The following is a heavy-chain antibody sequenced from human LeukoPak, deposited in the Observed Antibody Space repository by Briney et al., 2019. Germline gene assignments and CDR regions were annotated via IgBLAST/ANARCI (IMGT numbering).Heavy chain of an antibody. CDR3: TRDLPAYCGGDCYGYFQH. J-gene: IGHJ1*01. Sequence: GGSLRLSCTASGFTFGDYAMSWVRQAPGKGLEWVGFIRSKAYGGTTEYAAPVKGRFTISRDDSKSIAYLQMNSLKTEDTAVYYCTRDLPAYCGGDCYGYFQHWGQGTLVTVSS. CDR2: IRSKAYGGTT. D-gene: IGHD2-21*02. V-gene: IGHV3-49*04. CDR1: GFTFGDYA.